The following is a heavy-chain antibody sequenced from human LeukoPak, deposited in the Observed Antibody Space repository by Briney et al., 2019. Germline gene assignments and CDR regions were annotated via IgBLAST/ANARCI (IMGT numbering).Heavy chain of an antibody. J-gene: IGHJ4*02. CDR1: GGSISPYY. CDR3: AGDLDGVTFDY. Sequence: SETLSLTCAVSGGSISPYYWSWIRQPPGKELEWMGYIYYNGNTNYNSSFKSRITMSVDTSKNQFSLKLSSVTAADTAVYYCAGDLDGVTFDYWGQGTLVTVSS. D-gene: IGHD4-23*01. V-gene: IGHV4-59*12. CDR2: IYYNGNT.